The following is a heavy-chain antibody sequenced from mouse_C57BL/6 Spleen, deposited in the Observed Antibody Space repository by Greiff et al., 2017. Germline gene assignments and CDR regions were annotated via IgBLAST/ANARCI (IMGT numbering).Heavy chain of an antibody. Sequence: QVQLQQSGPGLVQPSQSLSITCTVSGFSFTSYGVHWVRPSPGKGLEWLGVICSGGSTDYNAAFISRLSISKANSKSQVFFIMNSLQADDTAIDYSAGSSSGAPFAYWGQGTLVTVSA. CDR2: ICSGGST. CDR1: GFSFTSYG. D-gene: IGHD3-1*01. J-gene: IGHJ3*01. CDR3: AGSSSGAPFAY. V-gene: IGHV2-2*01.